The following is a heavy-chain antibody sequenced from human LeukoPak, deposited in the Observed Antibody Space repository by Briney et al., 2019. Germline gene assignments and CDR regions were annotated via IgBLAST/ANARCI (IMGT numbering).Heavy chain of an antibody. D-gene: IGHD1-26*01. CDR2: INPNSGGT. J-gene: IGHJ5*02. CDR1: GYTFTSYA. V-gene: IGHV1-2*04. Sequence: ASVTVSCTASGYTFTSYAMNWVRQAPGQGLEWMGWINPNSGGTNYAQKFQGWVTMTRDTSISTAYMELSRLRSDDTAVYYCARAAKMVGATTFDPWGQGTLVTVSS. CDR3: ARAAKMVGATTFDP.